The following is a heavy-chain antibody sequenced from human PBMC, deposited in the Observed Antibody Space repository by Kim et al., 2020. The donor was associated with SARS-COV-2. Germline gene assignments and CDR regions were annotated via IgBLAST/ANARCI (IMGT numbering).Heavy chain of an antibody. Sequence: QGRVTITADESTSTAYMELSSLRSEDTAVYYCARQAIIAVAGTDYYGMDVWGQGTTVTVSS. V-gene: IGHV1-69*01. CDR3: ARQAIIAVAGTDYYGMDV. D-gene: IGHD6-19*01. J-gene: IGHJ6*02.